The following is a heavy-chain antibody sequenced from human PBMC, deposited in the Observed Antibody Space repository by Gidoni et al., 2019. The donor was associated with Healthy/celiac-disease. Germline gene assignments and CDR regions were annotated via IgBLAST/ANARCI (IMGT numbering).Heavy chain of an antibody. Sequence: QVQLQESGPGLVKPSATLSLTCTVSGYSISSGYYWGWIRQPPGKGLEWIGSIYHSGSTYYNPSLKSRVTISVDTSKNQFSLKLSSVTAADTAVYYCASYRVRGAPYYFDYWGQGTLVTVSS. D-gene: IGHD3-10*01. V-gene: IGHV4-38-2*02. J-gene: IGHJ4*02. CDR3: ASYRVRGAPYYFDY. CDR2: IYHSGST. CDR1: GYSISSGYY.